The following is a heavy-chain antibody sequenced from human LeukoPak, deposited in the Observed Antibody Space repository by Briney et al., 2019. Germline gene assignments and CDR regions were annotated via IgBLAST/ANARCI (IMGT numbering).Heavy chain of an antibody. Sequence: GGSLRLSCAASGFTFSDYYMNWIRQVPGKGLEWVSYISGSGSTIYYTDSVKGRFTISRDNAKNSVYLQMNSLRAEDTAVYYCARDFHAAGGYRHSGSYRIDYWGQGTLVTVSS. CDR1: GFTFSDYY. CDR3: ARDFHAAGGYRHSGSYRIDY. J-gene: IGHJ4*02. CDR2: ISGSGSTI. D-gene: IGHD3-10*01. V-gene: IGHV3-11*01.